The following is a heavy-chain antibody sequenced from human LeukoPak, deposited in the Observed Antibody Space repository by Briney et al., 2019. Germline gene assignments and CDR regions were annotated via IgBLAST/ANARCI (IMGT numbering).Heavy chain of an antibody. J-gene: IGHJ4*02. V-gene: IGHV4-30-4*01. Sequence: SQTLSLTCTDSGGSISSGDYYWSWVRQPPGKGLEWIGYIYYSGSTYYNPSLKSRVTISVDTSKNQFSLKLSSVTAADTAVYYCARVVPPPKYYFDYWGQGTLVTVSS. CDR1: GGSISSGDYY. CDR3: ARVVPPPKYYFDY. CDR2: IYYSGST. D-gene: IGHD2-2*01.